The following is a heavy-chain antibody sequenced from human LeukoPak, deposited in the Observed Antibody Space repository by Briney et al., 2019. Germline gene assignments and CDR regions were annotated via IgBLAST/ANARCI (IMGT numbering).Heavy chain of an antibody. Sequence: PSETLSLTCTVSGGSISSYYWSWIRQPPGKGLEWIGYIYYSGSTNYNPSLKSRVTMSVDTSKNQFYLKLSSVTAADTAVYYCARSPNYYDSSGYYCQSMLGFDIWGQGTMVTVSS. D-gene: IGHD3-22*01. CDR3: ARSPNYYDSSGYYCQSMLGFDI. J-gene: IGHJ3*02. V-gene: IGHV4-59*08. CDR2: IYYSGST. CDR1: GGSISSYY.